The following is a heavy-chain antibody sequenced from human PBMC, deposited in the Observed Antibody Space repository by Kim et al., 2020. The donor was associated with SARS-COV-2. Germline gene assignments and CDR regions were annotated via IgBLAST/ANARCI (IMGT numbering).Heavy chain of an antibody. Sequence: YADSVKGRFTISRDDAKNTLYLQMNRLRAEETAVYSCASCDTARWELRDYWGQGTLVTVSS. D-gene: IGHD1-26*01. CDR3: ASCDTARWELRDY. V-gene: IGHV3-74*01. J-gene: IGHJ4*02.